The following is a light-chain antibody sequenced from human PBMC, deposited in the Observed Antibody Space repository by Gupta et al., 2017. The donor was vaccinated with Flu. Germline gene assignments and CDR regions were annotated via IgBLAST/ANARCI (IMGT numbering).Light chain of an antibody. CDR2: AAS. V-gene: IGKV1-39*01. CDR3: QQCYSTPT. CDR1: QSISSY. J-gene: IGKJ3*01. Sequence: DIQMTQSPSSLSASVGDRVTITCRASQSISSYLNWYQQKPGKAPKLLIYAASSLQSGVPPRFSGSGSGTDFTLTISRLQPEDFATYYCQQCYSTPTFGHGTKVDIK.